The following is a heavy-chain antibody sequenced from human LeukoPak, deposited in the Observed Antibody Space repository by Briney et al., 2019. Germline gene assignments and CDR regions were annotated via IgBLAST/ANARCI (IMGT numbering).Heavy chain of an antibody. D-gene: IGHD5/OR15-5a*01. V-gene: IGHV3-23*01. Sequence: GGSLRLSCAVSGFTLSSYAMIWVRQAPGRGLVWVSSIGASGDRIYYTDSVKGRFTISRDNSKNTLYLQMSSLRVEDTAVYYCAKSPDVSDYWGQGTLVTVSS. CDR1: GFTLSSYA. CDR2: IGASGDRI. J-gene: IGHJ4*02. CDR3: AKSPDVSDY.